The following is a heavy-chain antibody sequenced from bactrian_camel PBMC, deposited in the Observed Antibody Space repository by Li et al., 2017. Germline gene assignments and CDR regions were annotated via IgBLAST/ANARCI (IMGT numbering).Heavy chain of an antibody. CDR2: IDTDGTT. V-gene: IGHV3S67*01. CDR3: AAGKYGTWARPCDYTY. J-gene: IGHJ4*01. CDR1: GYVYSSYC. D-gene: IGHD4*01. Sequence: DVQLVESGGGSVQAGGSLRLSCAAPGYVYSSYCMGWFRQKPGKEREGVACIDTDGTTRYADSVKGRFTISKDNAKTTLYLQMNSLTAEDTAMYYCAAGKYGTWARPCDYTYWGQGTQVTVS.